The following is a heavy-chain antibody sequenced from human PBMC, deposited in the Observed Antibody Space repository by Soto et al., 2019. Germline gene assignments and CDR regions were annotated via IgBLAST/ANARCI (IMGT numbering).Heavy chain of an antibody. CDR1: GGSISSSIYY. Sequence: SETLSLTCTVSGGSISSSIYYWGWIRQPPGKGLEWIGSIYYSGSTYYNPSLKSRVTISVDTSKNQFSLKMSSVTAADTAVYYCARDPRERDIAVVVRSTANWFDPWGQGTLVTVSS. D-gene: IGHD2-15*01. CDR3: ARDPRERDIAVVVRSTANWFDP. V-gene: IGHV4-39*02. CDR2: IYYSGST. J-gene: IGHJ5*02.